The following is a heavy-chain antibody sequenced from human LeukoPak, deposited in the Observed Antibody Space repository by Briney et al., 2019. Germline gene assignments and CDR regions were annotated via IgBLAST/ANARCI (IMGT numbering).Heavy chain of an antibody. CDR3: ARALPGGYDFWSGYSPPPHAFDI. V-gene: IGHV1-69*05. CDR2: IIPIFGTA. D-gene: IGHD3-3*01. J-gene: IGHJ3*02. Sequence: SVKVSCKASGGTFSSYAISWVRQAPGQGLEWMGGIIPIFGTANYAQKFQGRVTITTDESTSTAYMELSSLRSEDTAVYYCARALPGGYDFWSGYSPPPHAFDIWGQGTMVTVSS. CDR1: GGTFSSYA.